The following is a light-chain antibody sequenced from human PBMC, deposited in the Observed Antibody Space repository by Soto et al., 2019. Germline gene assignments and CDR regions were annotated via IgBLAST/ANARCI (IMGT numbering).Light chain of an antibody. CDR3: SSYTSSHVV. CDR2: DVS. J-gene: IGLJ2*01. V-gene: IGLV2-14*01. CDR1: SSDVGGYNY. Sequence: QSALTQPASVSGSPGQSITISCTGTSSDVGGYNYVSWYQQHPGKASKLMIYDVSNRPSGVSNRFSGSKSGNTASLTISGLQAEDEADYYCSSYTSSHVVFGGGTKLTVL.